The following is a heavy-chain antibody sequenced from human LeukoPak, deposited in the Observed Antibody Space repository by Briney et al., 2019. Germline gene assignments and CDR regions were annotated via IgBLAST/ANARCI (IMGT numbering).Heavy chain of an antibody. Sequence: ASVKVSCKASGYTFTGYHIHWVRQAPGQGLEWMGRINPYSGDTNFAQKFQGRVTMTRDTSITTAYMELSSLPPDDTAVYFCARDQGSLTRSWYTGYWGQGTQVTVSS. J-gene: IGHJ4*02. D-gene: IGHD6-13*01. CDR3: ARDQGSLTRSWYTGY. V-gene: IGHV1-2*06. CDR2: INPYSGDT. CDR1: GYTFTGYH.